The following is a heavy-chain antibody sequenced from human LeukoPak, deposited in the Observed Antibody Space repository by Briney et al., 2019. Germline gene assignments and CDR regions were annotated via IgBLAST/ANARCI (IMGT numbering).Heavy chain of an antibody. Sequence: SETLSLTCTVSGGSISGTTYYWGWIRQPPGKGLEWIGSIYYSGTTYYNPSLKSRVTISVDTSKNQFSLKLTSVTAADTAVYYCARDVAAADYYYYYYMDVWGKGTTVTVSS. V-gene: IGHV4-39*07. CDR1: GGSISGTTYY. D-gene: IGHD6-13*01. CDR3: ARDVAAADYYYYYYMDV. CDR2: IYYSGTT. J-gene: IGHJ6*03.